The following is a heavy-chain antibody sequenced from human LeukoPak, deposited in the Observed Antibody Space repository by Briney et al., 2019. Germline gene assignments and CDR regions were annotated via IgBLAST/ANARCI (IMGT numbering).Heavy chain of an antibody. J-gene: IGHJ4*02. Sequence: GGSLSLSCAASGFTFSGSAMNWVRQAPGKGLEWVSSISSSSSYIYYADSVKGRFTISRDNAKNSLYLQMNSLRAEDTAVYYCARTSPGYCSGGSCYGGYWGQGTLVTVSS. CDR1: GFTFSGSA. D-gene: IGHD2-15*01. CDR2: ISSSSSYI. V-gene: IGHV3-21*01. CDR3: ARTSPGYCSGGSCYGGY.